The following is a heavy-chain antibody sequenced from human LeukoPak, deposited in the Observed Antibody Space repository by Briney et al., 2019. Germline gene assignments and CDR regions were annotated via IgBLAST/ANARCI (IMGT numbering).Heavy chain of an antibody. D-gene: IGHD5-18*01. CDR1: GYTFTGYY. V-gene: IGHV1-2*02. CDR3: ASAVDTAMVTFDY. J-gene: IGHJ4*02. CDR2: INPNSGGT. Sequence: ASVKVSCTASGYTFTGYYMHWVRQAPGQGLEWMGWINPNSGGTNYAQKFQGRVTMTRDTSISTAYMELSRLRSDDTAVYYCASAVDTAMVTFDYWGQGTLVTVSS.